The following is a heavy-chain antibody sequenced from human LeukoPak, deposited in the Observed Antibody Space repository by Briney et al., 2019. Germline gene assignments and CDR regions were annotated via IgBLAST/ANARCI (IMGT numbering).Heavy chain of an antibody. V-gene: IGHV4-39*07. CDR3: ARIGSGSSDSSTYSRFDY. CDR1: GVSITSSNYY. D-gene: IGHD3-22*01. Sequence: SETLSLTCSVSGVSITSSNYYWGWIRQPPGKGLEWIGNIFYSGTTYYNPSLNSRVTFSVDTSKNQFSLKLNSVTAADTAVYYCARIGSGSSDSSTYSRFDYWGQGTLVTVSS. J-gene: IGHJ4*02. CDR2: IFYSGTT.